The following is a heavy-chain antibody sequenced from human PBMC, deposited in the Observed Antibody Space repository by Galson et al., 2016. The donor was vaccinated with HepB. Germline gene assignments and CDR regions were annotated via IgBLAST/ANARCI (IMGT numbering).Heavy chain of an antibody. Sequence: SLRLSCAASGFTFDDYSMHWVRLAPGKGPEWVSTISWDSGSIGYADSVKGRFTISRDNANNSLYLQIHSLRTEDTAFYYCAKLGTQYSYGHYTFDYWGQGTLVTVSS. J-gene: IGHJ4*02. CDR2: ISWDSGSI. CDR3: AKLGTQYSYGHYTFDY. D-gene: IGHD5-18*01. V-gene: IGHV3-9*01. CDR1: GFTFDDYS.